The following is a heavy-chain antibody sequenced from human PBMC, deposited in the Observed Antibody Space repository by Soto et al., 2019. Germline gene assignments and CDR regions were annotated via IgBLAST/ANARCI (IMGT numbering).Heavy chain of an antibody. V-gene: IGHV1-2*02. D-gene: IGHD1-7*01. J-gene: IGHJ3*01. CDR2: MNPNSGGS. Sequence: QVHLVQSGAEVKKPGASVKVSCMASGYNFIAQNIHWVRQAPGLGLEWMGKMNPNSGGSDYAQEFQGGVTVTRDASISTVYMELTSLKSDDTAVYYCSRERPLNSPSYAFDLWGQGTMVIVSS. CDR1: GYNFIAQN. CDR3: SRERPLNSPSYAFDL.